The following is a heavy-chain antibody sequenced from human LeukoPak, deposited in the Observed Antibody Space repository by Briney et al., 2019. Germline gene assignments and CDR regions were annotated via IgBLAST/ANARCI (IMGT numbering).Heavy chain of an antibody. J-gene: IGHJ4*02. CDR2: IKHDGSEK. CDR3: ARAPREWLLGYYFDY. V-gene: IGHV3-7*01. Sequence: GGSLRLSCAASGFTFSSYWMSWVRQAPGKGLEWVANIKHDGSEKYYVDSVMGRFAISRDNAKNSLYLQMNSLRAEDTAVYYCARAPREWLLGYYFDYWGQGTLVTVSS. D-gene: IGHD3-3*01. CDR1: GFTFSSYW.